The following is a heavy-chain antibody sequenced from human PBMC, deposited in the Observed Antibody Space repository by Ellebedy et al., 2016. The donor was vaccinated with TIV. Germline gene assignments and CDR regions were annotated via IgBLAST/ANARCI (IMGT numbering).Heavy chain of an antibody. Sequence: GESLKISCAASGFTFRSYWMSWVRQAPGKGLEGVASIKQDGSEKSYVDSVKGRFTVSRDNAKNSLYLQMDSLRVEDTAVYYCLVTTRSRSFDYWGQGTLVTVSS. CDR2: IKQDGSEK. D-gene: IGHD4-17*01. CDR1: GFTFRSYW. V-gene: IGHV3-7*03. CDR3: LVTTRSRSFDY. J-gene: IGHJ4*02.